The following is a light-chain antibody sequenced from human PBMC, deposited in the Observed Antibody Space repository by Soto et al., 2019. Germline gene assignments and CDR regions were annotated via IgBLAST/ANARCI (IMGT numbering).Light chain of an antibody. Sequence: DIQMTQSPSSLSASVGDRVTITCRASQSISSYLNWYQQKPGKAPKLLIFDVSILASGVPSRFSGSGSGTEFTLTISSLQPDDFATYYCQQYNSYCTFGQGTKVDIK. CDR2: DVS. J-gene: IGKJ1*01. V-gene: IGKV1-5*01. CDR3: QQYNSYCT. CDR1: QSISSY.